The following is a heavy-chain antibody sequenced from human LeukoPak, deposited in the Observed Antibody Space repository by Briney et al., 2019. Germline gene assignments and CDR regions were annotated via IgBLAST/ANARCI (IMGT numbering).Heavy chain of an antibody. CDR2: IYYSGST. CDR3: ARVYDSGSQAYFYYMDV. Sequence: SETLSLTCTVSGGSISSYYWSWIRQPPGKGLEWIGYIYYSGSTDYSPSLKSRVTMPVNTSKNQFSLKVNSGTAADTAVYYCARVYDSGSQAYFYYMDVWGKGTTVTISS. D-gene: IGHD3-10*01. J-gene: IGHJ6*03. CDR1: GGSISSYY. V-gene: IGHV4-59*01.